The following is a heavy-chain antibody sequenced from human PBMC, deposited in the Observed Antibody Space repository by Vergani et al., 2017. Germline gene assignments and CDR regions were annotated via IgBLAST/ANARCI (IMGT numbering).Heavy chain of an antibody. D-gene: IGHD3-22*01. Sequence: LQLQESGPGLVKPSETLSLTCTVSGASISSSSYYWCWIRQPPGKGLEWVSAISGSGGITYYADSVKGRFTISRDNSKNTLYLQMNSLRAEDTAVYYCAKDYDNYYDSSGYYSWYFDLWGRGTLVTVSS. CDR3: AKDYDNYYDSSGYYSWYFDL. V-gene: IGHV3-23*01. J-gene: IGHJ2*01. CDR1: GASISSSSYY. CDR2: ISGSGGIT.